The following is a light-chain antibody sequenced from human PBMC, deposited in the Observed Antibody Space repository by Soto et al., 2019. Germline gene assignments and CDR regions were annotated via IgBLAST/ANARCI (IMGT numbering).Light chain of an antibody. J-gene: IGKJ2*01. V-gene: IGKV3-15*01. Sequence: EIMMTQSPATLSVSPGERATLSCRASQRVSSNLAWYQQKPGQAPRLLIYGASTRATGIPARFSGSGSGTEFTLTISSLQSEDFAVYYCQHYNNGPPYTFGQGTKREIK. CDR2: GAS. CDR1: QRVSSN. CDR3: QHYNNGPPYT.